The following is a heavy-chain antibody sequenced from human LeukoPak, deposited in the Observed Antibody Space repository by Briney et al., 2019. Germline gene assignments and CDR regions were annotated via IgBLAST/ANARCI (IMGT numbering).Heavy chain of an antibody. CDR2: MNPNSGNT. D-gene: IGHD3-16*02. CDR3: ARGDYVWGSYRPENYYGMDV. Sequence: ASVKVSCKASGYTFTSYDINWVRQATGQGLEWMGWMNPNSGNTGYAQKFQGRVTITRNTSISTAYMELSSLRSEDTAVYYCARGDYVWGSYRPENYYGMDVWGQGTTVTVSS. V-gene: IGHV1-8*03. CDR1: GYTFTSYD. J-gene: IGHJ6*02.